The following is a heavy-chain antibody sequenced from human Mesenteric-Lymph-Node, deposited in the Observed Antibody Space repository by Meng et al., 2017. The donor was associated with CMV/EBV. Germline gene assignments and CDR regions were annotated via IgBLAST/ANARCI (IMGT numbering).Heavy chain of an antibody. D-gene: IGHD4-23*01. CDR3: ARHQRWLKSEGGFNY. J-gene: IGHJ4*02. CDR1: GGSFSGYY. V-gene: IGHV4-34*01. Sequence: VQLQEGGVGLLKPSESLSLTCAGYGGSFSGYYWSWIRQPPGKGLEWIGEINHSGSTNYNPSLKSRVTISVDTSKNQFTLKLSSVTAADTAVYYCARHQRWLKSEGGFNYWGQGTLVTVSS. CDR2: INHSGST.